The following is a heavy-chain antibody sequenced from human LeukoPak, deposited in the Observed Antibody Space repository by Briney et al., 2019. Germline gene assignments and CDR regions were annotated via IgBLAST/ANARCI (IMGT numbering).Heavy chain of an antibody. CDR1: GFTFSSYS. D-gene: IGHD2-2*01. CDR2: ISSSSSTI. CDR3: AGYCSSTSCLWFSDY. Sequence: PGGSLRLSCAASGFTFSSYSMNWVRQAPGKGLEWVSYISSSSSTIYYADSVKGRFTISRDNAKNSPYLQMNSLRAEDTAVYYCAGYCSSTSCLWFSDYWGQGTLVTVSS. J-gene: IGHJ4*02. V-gene: IGHV3-48*01.